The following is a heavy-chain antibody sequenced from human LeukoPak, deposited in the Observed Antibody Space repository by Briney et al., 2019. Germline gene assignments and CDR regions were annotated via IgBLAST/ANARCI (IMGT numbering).Heavy chain of an antibody. V-gene: IGHV3-49*04. CDR1: GFTFGDYV. D-gene: IGHD3-22*01. J-gene: IGHJ3*02. CDR2: IRSKGYGGTT. Sequence: PGGSLRLSCTASGFTFGDYVMSWVRQAPGKGLEWVGFIRSKGYGGTTKNAASVKGRFTISRDDSRSIAYLQINSLKTEDTAVYYCTRRYNYDSSGYYYVRDAFDIWGQGTVVTVSS. CDR3: TRRYNYDSSGYYYVRDAFDI.